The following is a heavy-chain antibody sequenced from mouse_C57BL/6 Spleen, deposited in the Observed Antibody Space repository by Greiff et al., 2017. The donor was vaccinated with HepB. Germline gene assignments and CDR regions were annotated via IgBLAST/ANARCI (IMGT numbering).Heavy chain of an antibody. CDR2: IDPETGGT. CDR3: TRWGDGDY. V-gene: IGHV1-15*01. CDR1: GYTFTDYE. J-gene: IGHJ2*01. D-gene: IGHD3-3*01. Sequence: VQLQQSGAELMRPGASVTLSCKASGYTFTDYEMHWVKQTPVHGLEWIGAIDPETGGTAYNQKFKGKAILTADKSSSTAYMELRSLTSEDSAVYYCTRWGDGDYWGQGTTLTVSS.